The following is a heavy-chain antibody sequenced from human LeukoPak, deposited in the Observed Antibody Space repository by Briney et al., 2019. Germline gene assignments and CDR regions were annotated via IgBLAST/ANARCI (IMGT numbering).Heavy chain of an antibody. CDR1: GGSISSYY. D-gene: IGHD3-10*01. J-gene: IGHJ6*02. CDR2: IYYSGST. V-gene: IGHV4-59*08. Sequence: SETLSLTCTVSGGSISSYYWSWIRQPAGKGLEWIGYIYYSGSTNYNPSLKSRVTISVDTSKNQFSLKLSSVTAADTAVYYCAGAAAVGRYYYYGMDVWGQGTTVTVSS. CDR3: AGAAAVGRYYYYGMDV.